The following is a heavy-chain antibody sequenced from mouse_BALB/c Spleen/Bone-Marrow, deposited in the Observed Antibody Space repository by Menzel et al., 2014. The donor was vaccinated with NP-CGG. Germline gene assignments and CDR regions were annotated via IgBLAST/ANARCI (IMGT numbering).Heavy chain of an antibody. J-gene: IGHJ2*01. D-gene: IGHD2-4*01. V-gene: IGHV1S132*01. Sequence: QVQLQQSGAELVKPGASVKLSCKTSGYTFTSYWIQWVKQRPGQGLGWIGEIFPGTGTTYYNEKFKDKATLTIDTSSSTAYMQLSSLTSEDSAVYFCARKGISTVIATAYYFDYWDQGSTLTVSS. CDR2: IFPGTGTT. CDR1: GYTFTSYW. CDR3: ARKGISTVIATAYYFDY.